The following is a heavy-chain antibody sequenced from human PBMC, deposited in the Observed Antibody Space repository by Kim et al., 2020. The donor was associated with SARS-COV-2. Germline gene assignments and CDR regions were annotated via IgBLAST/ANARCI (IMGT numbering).Heavy chain of an antibody. CDR1: GGSFSGYY. Sequence: SETLSLTCAVYGGSFSGYYWSWIRQPPGKGLEWIGEINHSGSTNYNPSLKSRVTISVDTSKNQFSLKLSSVTAADTAVYYCARGRWASPGYCSGGSCYMNDYWGQGTLVPVSS. CDR2: INHSGST. J-gene: IGHJ4*02. V-gene: IGHV4-34*01. CDR3: ARGRWASPGYCSGGSCYMNDY. D-gene: IGHD2-15*01.